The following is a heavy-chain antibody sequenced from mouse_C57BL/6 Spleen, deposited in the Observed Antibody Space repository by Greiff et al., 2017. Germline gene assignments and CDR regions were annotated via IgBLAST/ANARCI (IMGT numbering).Heavy chain of an antibody. CDR1: GYAFTNYM. J-gene: IGHJ2*01. CDR2: INPGSGGT. V-gene: IGHV1-54*01. Sequence: VQLQQSGAELVRPGTSVKVSCKASGYAFTNYMIEWVKQRPGQGLEWIGVINPGSGGTNYNEKFKGKATLTADKSSSTAFMQLSSLTSEDSAVYFCARSDDYDSNYFDYWGQGTTLTVSS. CDR3: ARSDDYDSNYFDY. D-gene: IGHD2-4*01.